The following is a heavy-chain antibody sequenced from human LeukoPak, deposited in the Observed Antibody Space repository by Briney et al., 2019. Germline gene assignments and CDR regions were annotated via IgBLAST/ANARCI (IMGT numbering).Heavy chain of an antibody. D-gene: IGHD5-12*01. CDR2: IYYSGST. V-gene: IGHV4-39*06. Sequence: PSETLSLTCTVSGGSISSSSYYWGWIRQPPGKGLEWIGSIYYSGSTYYNPSLKSRVTISVDTSKNQFALKLSSVTAADTAVYYCARIGNYDIVAMSFDYWGQGTLVTVSS. CDR1: GGSISSSSYY. CDR3: ARIGNYDIVAMSFDY. J-gene: IGHJ4*02.